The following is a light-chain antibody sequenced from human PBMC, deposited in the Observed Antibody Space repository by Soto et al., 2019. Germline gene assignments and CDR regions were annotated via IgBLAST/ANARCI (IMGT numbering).Light chain of an antibody. J-gene: IGKJ4*01. V-gene: IGKV3-11*01. CDR2: DAS. Sequence: EIVLTQSPATLSLSPGDRATLTCRASQDVRGSLAWYQQKPGKALRLLIYDASSRVTGFPARFSGSGSGTDFTLTISSLEPEDFAAYYCQQRSGWPRTFGGGTKVDI. CDR3: QQRSGWPRT. CDR1: QDVRGS.